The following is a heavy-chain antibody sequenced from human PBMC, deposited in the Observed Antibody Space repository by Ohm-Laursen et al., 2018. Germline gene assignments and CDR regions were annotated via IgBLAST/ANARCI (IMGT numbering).Heavy chain of an antibody. CDR2: IYYSGST. Sequence: SDTLSLTCTVSGGSISSYYWSWIRQPPGKGLEWIGYIYYSGSTNYNPSLKSRVTISVDTSKNQFSLKLSSVTAADTAVYYCARHTEEIYGFDYWGQGTLVTVSS. D-gene: IGHD2-2*02. CDR3: ARHTEEIYGFDY. CDR1: GGSISSYY. J-gene: IGHJ4*02. V-gene: IGHV4-59*08.